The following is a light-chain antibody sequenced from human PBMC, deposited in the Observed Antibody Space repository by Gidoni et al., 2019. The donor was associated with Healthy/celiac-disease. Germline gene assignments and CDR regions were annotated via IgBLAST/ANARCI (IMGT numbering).Light chain of an antibody. CDR1: SSDVGGYNY. Sequence: QSALTPPASVSGSPGQATTITCTGTSSDVGGYNYVSSYQQHPGKATKLMIYDVSNRPSGVSNRFSVSKSGDTASLTISGLQAEDEADYSCSSYTSSVVFGGGTKLTVL. J-gene: IGLJ2*01. CDR3: SSYTSSVV. CDR2: DVS. V-gene: IGLV2-14*03.